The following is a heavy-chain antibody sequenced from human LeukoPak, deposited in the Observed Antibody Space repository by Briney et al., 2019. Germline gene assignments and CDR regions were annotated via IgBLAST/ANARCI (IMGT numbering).Heavy chain of an antibody. V-gene: IGHV3-15*01. CDR2: IKSKTDGGTT. Sequence: GGSLRLSCAASGFTFSNAWMSWVRQAPGKGLEWVGRIKSKTDGGTTDYAAPVKGRFTISRDDSKNTLYLQMNSLKTEDTAVYYCTTAIVVVPAAMTFDYWGQGTLVTVSS. CDR3: TTAIVVVPAAMTFDY. CDR1: GFTFSNAW. J-gene: IGHJ4*02. D-gene: IGHD2-2*01.